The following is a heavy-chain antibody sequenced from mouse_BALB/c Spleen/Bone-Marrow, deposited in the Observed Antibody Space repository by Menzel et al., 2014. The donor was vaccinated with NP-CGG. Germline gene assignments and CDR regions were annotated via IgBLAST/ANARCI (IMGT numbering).Heavy chain of an antibody. CDR2: INPSSGGT. Sequence: LVESGAELVKPGASVRLSCKASGYTFTSYFLYWVKQRPGQGLEWIGEINPSSGGTNFNEKFKSKATLTIDKSSRTVYMQLSSLTSEDSAVYYCTRSGPGFAYWGQGTLVTVSA. V-gene: IGHV1S81*02. CDR1: GYTFTSYF. J-gene: IGHJ3*01. CDR3: TRSGPGFAY.